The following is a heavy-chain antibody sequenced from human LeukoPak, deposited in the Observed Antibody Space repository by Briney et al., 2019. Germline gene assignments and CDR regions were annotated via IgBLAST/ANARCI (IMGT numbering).Heavy chain of an antibody. CDR3: ASAGSYSVDY. V-gene: IGHV4-39*01. CDR2: TYYRGSS. Sequence: SETLSLTCTVSGGSISSSSYYWGWIRQPPGKGLEWIGSTYYRGSSYYNPSLKSRVTISVDTSKNQFSLKLSSVTAADTAVYYCASAGSYSVDYWGQGTLVTVPS. J-gene: IGHJ4*02. CDR1: GGSISSSSYY. D-gene: IGHD1-26*01.